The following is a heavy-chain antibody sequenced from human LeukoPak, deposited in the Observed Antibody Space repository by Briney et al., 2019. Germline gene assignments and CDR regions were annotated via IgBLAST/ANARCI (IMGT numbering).Heavy chain of an antibody. V-gene: IGHV3-7*01. CDR2: IKPDGSEK. D-gene: IGHD2-21*01. Sequence: GGSLRLSCAASGFTFCSYWMTWVRQAPGKGLEWVANIKPDGSEKYYVGSVTGRFTISRDNAMNSLYLHMSSLSAEDTAVYYCTRTNVASPGARWGQGTLVTVSS. CDR1: GFTFCSYW. CDR3: TRTNVASPGAR. J-gene: IGHJ4*02.